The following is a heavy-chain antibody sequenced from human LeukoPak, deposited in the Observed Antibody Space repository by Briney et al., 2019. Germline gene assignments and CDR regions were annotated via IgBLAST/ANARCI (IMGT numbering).Heavy chain of an antibody. CDR1: GYTFTGYY. CDR3: AAIPYSSGFDY. CDR2: INPNSGGT. V-gene: IGHV1-2*02. Sequence: GASVKVSCKASGYTFTGYYMHWVRQAPGRGLEWMGWINPNSGGTNYAQKFQGRVTITADKSTSTAYMELSSLRSEDTAVYYCAAIPYSSGFDYWGQGTLVTVSS. J-gene: IGHJ4*02. D-gene: IGHD6-19*01.